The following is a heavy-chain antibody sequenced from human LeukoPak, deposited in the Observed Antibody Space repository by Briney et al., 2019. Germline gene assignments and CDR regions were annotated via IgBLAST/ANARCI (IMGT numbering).Heavy chain of an antibody. CDR1: GGSISSGGYY. CDR3: ARALGWLQNYFDY. D-gene: IGHD5-24*01. Sequence: SQTLSLTCTVSGGSISSGGYYWSWIRQPPGKGLEWIGYIYYSGSTNYNPSLKSRVTISVDTSKNQFSLKLSSVTAADTAVYYCARALGWLQNYFDYWGQGTPVTVSS. CDR2: IYYSGST. J-gene: IGHJ4*02. V-gene: IGHV4-61*08.